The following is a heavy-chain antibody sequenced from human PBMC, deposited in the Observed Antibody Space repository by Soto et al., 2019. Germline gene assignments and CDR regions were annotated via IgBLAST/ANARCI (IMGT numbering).Heavy chain of an antibody. CDR2: NYWHDDK. Sequence: QITLRESGPTLVKPTQTLTLTCTFSGLSLRNSGVGVGWIRQPPGKALEWLAINYWHDDKRHRPSLKSRLTITKDTSKHQVVLTMSDMNPVDTATYYCARLTAGGFHFDYWGKGTLVTVSS. V-gene: IGHV2-5*01. J-gene: IGHJ4*02. CDR3: ARLTAGGFHFDY. CDR1: GLSLRNSGVG. D-gene: IGHD2-21*02.